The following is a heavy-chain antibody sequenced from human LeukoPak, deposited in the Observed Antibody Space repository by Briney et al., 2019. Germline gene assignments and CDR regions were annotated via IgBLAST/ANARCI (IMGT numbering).Heavy chain of an antibody. J-gene: IGHJ4*02. CDR3: ARVGAAPGHFDY. CDR1: GYSFAGYG. D-gene: IGHD6-13*01. CDR2: ISTYSGNA. V-gene: IGHV1-18*01. Sequence: ASVKVSCKASGYSFAGYGISWVRQAPGQGLEWIGWISTYSGNANYAHNLQGRITVTTETSTSTAYMELRSLRSDDTAVYYCARVGAAPGHFDYWGQGTQLTVSS.